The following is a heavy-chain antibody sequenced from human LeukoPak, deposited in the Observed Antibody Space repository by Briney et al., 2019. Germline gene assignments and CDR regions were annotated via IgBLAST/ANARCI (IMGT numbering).Heavy chain of an antibody. CDR2: TSSSGSTI. J-gene: IGHJ3*02. CDR3: ARDIGDDAFDI. CDR1: GFTFSSYE. Sequence: GGSLRLSCAASGFTFSSYEMNWVRQAPGKGLEWVSYTSSSGSTIYYADSVKGRFTISRDNAKNSLYLQMNSLRAEDTAVYYCARDIGDDAFDIWGQGTMVTVSS. D-gene: IGHD2-15*01. V-gene: IGHV3-48*03.